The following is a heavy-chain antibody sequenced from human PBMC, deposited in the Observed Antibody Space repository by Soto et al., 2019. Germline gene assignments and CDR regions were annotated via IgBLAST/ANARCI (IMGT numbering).Heavy chain of an antibody. D-gene: IGHD1-1*01. V-gene: IGHV4-4*07. Sequence: KTSETLSLTCTVSGASISGFYWSWIRKSAGKGLEWIGRIYATGTTDYNPSLKSRVMMSVDTSKKQFSLKLRSVTAADTAVYYCVRDGTKTLRDWFDPWGQGISVTVSS. J-gene: IGHJ5*02. CDR1: GASISGFY. CDR2: IYATGTT. CDR3: VRDGTKTLRDWFDP.